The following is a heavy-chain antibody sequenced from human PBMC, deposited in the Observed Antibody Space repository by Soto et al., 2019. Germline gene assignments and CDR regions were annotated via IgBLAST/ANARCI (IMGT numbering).Heavy chain of an antibody. CDR2: ISAYNGNT. Sequence: QVQLVQSGAEVKKPGASVKVSCKASGYTFTSYGISWVRQAPGQGLEWMGWISAYNGNTNYAQKLQGRVTMTTDTSTSTAYMELRSLSSDDTAVYYCARGFTCSGGSCYSATEYFQHWGQGTLVTVSS. V-gene: IGHV1-18*01. D-gene: IGHD2-15*01. CDR3: ARGFTCSGGSCYSATEYFQH. CDR1: GYTFTSYG. J-gene: IGHJ1*01.